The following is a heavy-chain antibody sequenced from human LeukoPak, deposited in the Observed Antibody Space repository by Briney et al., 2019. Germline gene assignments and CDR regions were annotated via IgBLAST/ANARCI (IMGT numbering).Heavy chain of an antibody. CDR3: ASPKGDYGHSMYHREGFFDY. Sequence: GGSLRLSCAASGFTFSAYWMHWVRQVPGKGLVWVSRINNDGTATFFADSVKGRFTISRDNAKNTLYLQMDSLRAEDTAMYYCASPKGDYGHSMYHREGFFDYWGQGTLVTVSS. V-gene: IGHV3-74*01. CDR1: GFTFSAYW. D-gene: IGHD4-17*01. CDR2: INNDGTAT. J-gene: IGHJ4*02.